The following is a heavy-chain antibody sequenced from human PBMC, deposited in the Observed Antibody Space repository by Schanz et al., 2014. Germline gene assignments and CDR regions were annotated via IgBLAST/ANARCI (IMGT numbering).Heavy chain of an antibody. D-gene: IGHD3-9*01. CDR1: GYTFTDYY. CDR3: ARDYYDILTGYPYDTFDI. Sequence: QVQLVQSGAEVKKPGASVKISCKASGYTFTDYYMYWVRQAPGQGLEWMGRINPNSGGTNYAQKSQGRVTMTRDTSISTAYMELRRLRSDDTAVYYCARDYYDILTGYPYDTFDIWGQGTMVTVSS. V-gene: IGHV1-2*06. J-gene: IGHJ3*02. CDR2: INPNSGGT.